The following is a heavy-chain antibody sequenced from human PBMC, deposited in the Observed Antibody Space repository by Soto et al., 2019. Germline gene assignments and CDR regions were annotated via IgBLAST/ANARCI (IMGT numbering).Heavy chain of an antibody. Sequence: QVQLVQSGAEVKKPGSSVKVSCKASGGTFSSYAISWVRQAPGQGLEWMGGIIPIFGTANYAQKFQGRVTITADESTSTAYMELSRVRSEDTAVYYCAGDLASETTDTFGYWGQGTLVTVSS. J-gene: IGHJ4*02. CDR2: IIPIFGTA. V-gene: IGHV1-69*01. CDR1: GGTFSSYA. CDR3: AGDLASETTDTFGY.